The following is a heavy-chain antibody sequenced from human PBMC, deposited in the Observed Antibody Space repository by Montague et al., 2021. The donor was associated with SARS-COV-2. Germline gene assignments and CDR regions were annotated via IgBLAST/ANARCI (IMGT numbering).Heavy chain of an antibody. CDR1: GGSLNDFY. V-gene: IGHV4-59*01. D-gene: IGHD3-10*01. CDR3: ARADITMVRGVNRWAFDI. CDR2: ISYSGFT. J-gene: IGHJ3*02. Sequence: SETLSLTCTVSGGSLNDFYWSWIRQPPGKGLEWIGYISYSGFTNYSPSLKSRLTTSADMPKNQFSLKLSSVTAADTAVYYCARADITMVRGVNRWAFDIWGQGTMVTVSS.